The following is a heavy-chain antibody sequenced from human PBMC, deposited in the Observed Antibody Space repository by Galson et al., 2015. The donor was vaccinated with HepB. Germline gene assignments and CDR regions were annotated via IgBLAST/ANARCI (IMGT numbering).Heavy chain of an antibody. CDR2: IRSKAYGGTT. J-gene: IGHJ4*02. Sequence: SLRLSCAASGFTFGDYTMSWFRQAPGKGLEWVGSIRSKAYGGTTEYVASVKGRFTISRHDSKSIAYLQINSLKTEDTAVYYCTGDRKGGYGPSDYWGQGTLVTVSS. D-gene: IGHD5-12*01. CDR3: TGDRKGGYGPSDY. V-gene: IGHV3-49*03. CDR1: GFTFGDYT.